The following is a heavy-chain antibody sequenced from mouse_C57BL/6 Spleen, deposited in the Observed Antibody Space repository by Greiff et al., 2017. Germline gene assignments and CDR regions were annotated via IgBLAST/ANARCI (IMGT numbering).Heavy chain of an antibody. Sequence: QVQLKESGPELVKPGASVKISCKASGYAFSSSWMNWVKQRPGKGLEWIGRIYPGDGDTNYNGKFKGKATLTADKSSSTAYMQLSSLTSEDSAVYFCATDSNPERFAYWGQGTLVTVSA. V-gene: IGHV1-82*01. D-gene: IGHD2-5*01. CDR3: ATDSNPERFAY. CDR1: GYAFSSSW. J-gene: IGHJ3*01. CDR2: IYPGDGDT.